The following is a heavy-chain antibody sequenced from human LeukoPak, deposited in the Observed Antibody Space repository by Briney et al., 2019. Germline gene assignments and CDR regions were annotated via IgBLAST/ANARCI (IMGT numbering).Heavy chain of an antibody. CDR1: GGSVSSGSYY. CDR3: ARGYGRYTAIGGY. D-gene: IGHD5-18*01. V-gene: IGHV4-61*01. CDR2: INHSGST. J-gene: IGHJ4*02. Sequence: PSETLSLTCTVSGGSVSSGSYYWSWIRQPPGKGLEWIGEINHSGSTNYNPSLKSRVTISVDTSKNQFSLKLSSVTAADTAVYYCARGYGRYTAIGGYWGQGTLVTVSS.